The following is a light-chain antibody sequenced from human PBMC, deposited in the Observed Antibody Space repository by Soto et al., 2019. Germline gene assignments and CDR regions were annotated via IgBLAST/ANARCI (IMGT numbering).Light chain of an antibody. CDR1: QSVSRY. CDR3: QQSYGTPIT. Sequence: DIQTTQSPSSLSVSVGDRVTITCRASQSVSRYLNWYQQKPGKAPNLLIYVASSLQSEVPSRFSGSGSGTDFTLTITSLQPEDFATYYCQQSYGTPITFGQGTRLEIK. CDR2: VAS. J-gene: IGKJ5*01. V-gene: IGKV1-39*01.